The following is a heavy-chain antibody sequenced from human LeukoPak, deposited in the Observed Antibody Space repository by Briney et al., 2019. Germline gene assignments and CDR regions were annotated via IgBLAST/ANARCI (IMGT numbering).Heavy chain of an antibody. V-gene: IGHV1-69*04. D-gene: IGHD2-2*01. CDR3: ARGELGYCSSTSCLGLD. CDR2: IIPILGTA. J-gene: IGHJ4*02. Sequence: SVKVSCKASGGTFSSYAISWVRQAPGQGLEWMGRIIPILGTANYAQKFQGRVTITADKSTSTAYMELSSLRSEDTAVYYCARGELGYCSSTSCLGLDWGQGTLVTVSS. CDR1: GGTFSSYA.